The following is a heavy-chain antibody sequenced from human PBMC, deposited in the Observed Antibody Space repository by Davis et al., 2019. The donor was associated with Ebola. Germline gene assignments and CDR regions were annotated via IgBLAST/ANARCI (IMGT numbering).Heavy chain of an antibody. CDR2: ISESGDSS. J-gene: IGHJ1*01. CDR1: AFTFNNYA. Sequence: GESLKISCAASAFTFNNYAVSWVRQAPGKGLEWVSLISESGDSSYYADSVRGRFTISRDTSENKVFLQMRSLRAEDTAVYYCAKDRYSDPPGGFDTWGQGTLVAVSS. V-gene: IGHV3-23*01. D-gene: IGHD3-9*01. CDR3: AKDRYSDPPGGFDT.